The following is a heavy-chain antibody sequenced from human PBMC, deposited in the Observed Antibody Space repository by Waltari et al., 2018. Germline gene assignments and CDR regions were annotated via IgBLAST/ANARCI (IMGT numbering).Heavy chain of an antibody. CDR3: AKGRQATGTITSAFDI. D-gene: IGHD1-7*01. CDR2: ISWNSGSI. Sequence: EVQLVESGGGLVQPGRSLRLSCAASGFTFDDYAMHWVRQAPGKGLEWVSGISWNSGSIGYADSVKGRFTISRDNAKNSLYLQMNSLRAEDMALYYCAKGRQATGTITSAFDIWGQGTMVTVSS. CDR1: GFTFDDYA. V-gene: IGHV3-9*03. J-gene: IGHJ3*02.